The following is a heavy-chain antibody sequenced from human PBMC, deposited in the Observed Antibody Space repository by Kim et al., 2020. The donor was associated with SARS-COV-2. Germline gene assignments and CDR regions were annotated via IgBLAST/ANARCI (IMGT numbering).Heavy chain of an antibody. J-gene: IGHJ6*01. CDR3: ARESYGSGADYYYYGMDV. Sequence: ASVKVSCKASGYTFTGYYMHWVRQAPGQGLEWMGWINPNSGGTNYAQKFQGRVTMTRDTSISTAYMELSRLRSDDTAVYYCARESYGSGADYYYYGMDVWGQGTKVTVSS. D-gene: IGHD3-10*01. CDR1: GYTFTGYY. V-gene: IGHV1-2*02. CDR2: INPNSGGT.